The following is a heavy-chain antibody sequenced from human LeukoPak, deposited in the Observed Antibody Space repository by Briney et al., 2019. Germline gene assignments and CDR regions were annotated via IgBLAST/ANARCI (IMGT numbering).Heavy chain of an antibody. J-gene: IGHJ5*02. CDR1: GGSISSYY. V-gene: IGHV4-59*01. Sequence: PSETLSLTCTVSGGSISSYYWSWIRQPPGKGLEWIGYIYYSGSTNYNPSLKSRVTISVDTSKNQFSLKLSSVTAADTAVYYCARARVSRFLEWPPGEDYGWFDPWGQGTLVTVSS. D-gene: IGHD3-3*01. CDR3: ARARVSRFLEWPPGEDYGWFDP. CDR2: IYYSGST.